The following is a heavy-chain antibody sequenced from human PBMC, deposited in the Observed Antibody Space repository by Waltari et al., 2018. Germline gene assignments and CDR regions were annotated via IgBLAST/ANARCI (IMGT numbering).Heavy chain of an antibody. CDR1: GGSISSHY. CDR3: ARVRLYGSPWFDP. D-gene: IGHD1-26*01. Sequence: QVQLQESGPGLVKPSETLSLTCTVSGGSISSHYWSWLRQPPGKGLEWIGYIYYSGSTNYNPSLKSRVTISVDTSKNQFSLKLSSVTAADTAVYYCARVRLYGSPWFDPWGQGTLVTVSS. V-gene: IGHV4-59*11. J-gene: IGHJ5*02. CDR2: IYYSGST.